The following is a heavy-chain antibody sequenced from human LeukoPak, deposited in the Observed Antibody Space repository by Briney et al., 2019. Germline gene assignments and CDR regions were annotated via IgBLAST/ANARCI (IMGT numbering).Heavy chain of an antibody. V-gene: IGHV1-18*01. CDR3: ARDCSSTSCYLPDYYYYGMDV. J-gene: IGHJ6*04. CDR2: ISAYNGNT. Sequence: ASVKVSCKASGYTFTSYGISWVRQAPGQGLEWMGWISAYNGNTNYAQKLQGRVTMTTDTSTSTAYMELRSLRSDDTAVYYCARDCSSTSCYLPDYYYYGMDVWGKGTTVTVSS. CDR1: GYTFTSYG. D-gene: IGHD2-2*01.